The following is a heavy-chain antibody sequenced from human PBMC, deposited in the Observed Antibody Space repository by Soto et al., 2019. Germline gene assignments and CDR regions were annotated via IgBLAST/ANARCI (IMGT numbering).Heavy chain of an antibody. J-gene: IGHJ6*02. CDR1: GFTFSGYS. Sequence: EVQLVESGGGLVKPGGSLRLSCVASGFTFSGYSINWVRQAPGKGLEWVSYISGPSIYIYYADSVKGRFTISRDNAKSAVYLQMNSLRAEDTAVYYCARGFRNPFNVWGQGTTVSVSS. CDR2: ISGPSIYI. V-gene: IGHV3-21*01. CDR3: ARGFRNPFNV.